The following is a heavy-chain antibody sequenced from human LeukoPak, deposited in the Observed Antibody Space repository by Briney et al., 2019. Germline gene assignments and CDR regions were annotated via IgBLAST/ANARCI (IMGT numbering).Heavy chain of an antibody. D-gene: IGHD5-18*01. J-gene: IGHJ4*02. CDR1: GFTFSAYA. CDR3: ARSGDGYSYGSDF. CDR2: IWFDGSNI. V-gene: IGHV3-33*07. Sequence: PGGSLRLSCEASGFTFSAYAMTWVRQAPGKGLEWVALIWFDGSNIYYADSVKGRFTISRDNSKNTLYLQMNSLRAEDTAVYYCARSGDGYSYGSDFWGQGTLVTVSS.